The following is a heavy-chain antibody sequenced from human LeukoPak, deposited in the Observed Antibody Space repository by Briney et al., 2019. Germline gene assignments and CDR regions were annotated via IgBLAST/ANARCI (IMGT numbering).Heavy chain of an antibody. D-gene: IGHD5-24*01. V-gene: IGHV3-53*01. J-gene: IGHJ4*02. CDR1: GFTVSSNY. CDR3: ARDGRDGYNDY. CDR2: IYSGGST. Sequence: GGSLRLSCAASGFTVSSNYTSWVRQAPGKGLEWVSVIYSGGSTYYADSVKGRFTISRDNSKNTLYLQMNSLRAEDTAVYYCARDGRDGYNDYWGQGTLVTVSS.